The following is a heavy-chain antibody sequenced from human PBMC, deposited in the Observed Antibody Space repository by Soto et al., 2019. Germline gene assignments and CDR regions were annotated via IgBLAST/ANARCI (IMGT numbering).Heavy chain of an antibody. CDR1: GFTLSNYW. CDR3: ARVPYCSSSSCYSYFDS. J-gene: IGHJ4*02. CDR2: ISSDGSST. V-gene: IGHV3-74*01. D-gene: IGHD2-2*01. Sequence: GSLKLSCAASGFTLSNYWMHWARQAPGKGLVWVSRISSDGSSTNYADSVKGRFTISRDNAKNTLHLQMSSLRAEDTAVYYCARVPYCSSSSCYSYFDSWGQGTLVTAPQ.